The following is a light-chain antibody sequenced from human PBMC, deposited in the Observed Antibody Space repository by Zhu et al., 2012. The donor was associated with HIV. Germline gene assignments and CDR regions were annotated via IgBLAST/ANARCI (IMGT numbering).Light chain of an antibody. J-gene: IGKJ2*01. CDR2: GAS. V-gene: IGKV3-20*01. CDR3: QHYVPSPMYT. Sequence: EIVLTQSPGTLSLSPGERATLSCRASQTVSRNYLAWYQQKPGQAPRLLIYGASRRVTGIPDRFSGSGSGTDFTLTISRLKPEDFAVYYCQHYVPSPMYTFGQGTKLEIK. CDR1: QTVSRNY.